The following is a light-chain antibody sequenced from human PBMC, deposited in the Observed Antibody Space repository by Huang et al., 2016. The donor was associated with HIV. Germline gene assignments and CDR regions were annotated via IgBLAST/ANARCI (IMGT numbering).Light chain of an antibody. J-gene: IGKJ1*01. CDR3: QKYYTVPWT. Sequence: DIVLTQSPHSLAVSLGERATINCKSSQSLLYRSNNKNHLVWYQQKPGQPPKLLMYWASTRESGVPDRFSASGSGTDFTLTISSLQAEDVAVYYCQKYYTVPWTFGQGTKVEI. CDR1: QSLLYRSNNKNH. CDR2: WAS. V-gene: IGKV4-1*01.